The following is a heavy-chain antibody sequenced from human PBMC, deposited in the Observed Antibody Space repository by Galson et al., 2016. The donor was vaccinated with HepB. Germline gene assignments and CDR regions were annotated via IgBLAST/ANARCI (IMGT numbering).Heavy chain of an antibody. CDR2: IIPIVGEA. V-gene: IGHV1-69*10. D-gene: IGHD1-26*01. CDR1: GGSFSNYV. CDR3: AREGVGSKHFDY. Sequence: SVKVSCKASGGSFSNYVMTWMRQAPGQGPEWMGGIIPIVGEANYAQKFQGRVTITADKSTSTAYMELSNLRSEDTAVYYRAREGVGSKHFDYWGQGTLVTVSS. J-gene: IGHJ4*02.